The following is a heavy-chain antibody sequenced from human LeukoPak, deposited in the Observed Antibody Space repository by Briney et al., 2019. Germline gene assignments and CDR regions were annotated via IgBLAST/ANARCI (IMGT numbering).Heavy chain of an antibody. D-gene: IGHD6-19*01. V-gene: IGHV3-9*03. CDR3: AKWSRGWYQIGDFDY. Sequence: GRSLRLSCAASGFTFDDYAMHWVRQAPGKGLEWVSGISWNSGSIGYADSVKGRFTISRDNAKNSLYLQMNSLRAEDMALYYCAKWSRGWYQIGDFDYWGQGTRVTVSS. CDR2: ISWNSGSI. J-gene: IGHJ4*02. CDR1: GFTFDDYA.